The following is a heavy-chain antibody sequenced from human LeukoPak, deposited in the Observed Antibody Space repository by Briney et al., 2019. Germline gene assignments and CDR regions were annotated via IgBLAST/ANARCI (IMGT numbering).Heavy chain of an antibody. Sequence: ASVKVSCKASGYTFTSYAMNWVRQAPGQGLEWMGWINTNTGNPTYAQGFTGRFVFSLDTSVSTAYLQISSLKAEDTAVYYCARGPLIPSMIKCWFDPWGQGTLVTVSS. J-gene: IGHJ5*02. V-gene: IGHV7-4-1*02. CDR3: ARGPLIPSMIKCWFDP. CDR2: INTNTGNP. CDR1: GYTFTSYA. D-gene: IGHD3-16*01.